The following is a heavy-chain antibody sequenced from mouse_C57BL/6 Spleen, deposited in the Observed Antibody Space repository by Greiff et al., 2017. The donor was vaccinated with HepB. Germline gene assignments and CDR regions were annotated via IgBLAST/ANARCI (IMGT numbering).Heavy chain of an antibody. CDR2: ISDGGSYT. V-gene: IGHV5-4*01. CDR1: GFTFSSYA. CDR3: ARDRRDYDDYYAMDY. J-gene: IGHJ4*01. Sequence: EVQRVESGGGLVKPGGSLKLSCAASGFTFSSYAMSWVRQTPEKRLEWVATISDGGSYTYYPDNVKGRFTISRDNAKNNLYLQMSHLKSEDTAMYYCARDRRDYDDYYAMDYWGQGTSVTVSS. D-gene: IGHD2-4*01.